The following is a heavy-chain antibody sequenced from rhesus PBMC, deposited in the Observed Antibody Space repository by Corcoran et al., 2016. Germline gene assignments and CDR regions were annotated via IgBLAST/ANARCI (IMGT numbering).Heavy chain of an antibody. CDR3: ARRRVGATFDY. D-gene: IGHD1-44*02. CDR2: ISGSSGST. J-gene: IGHJ4*01. Sequence: QVQLQESGPGLVKPSETLSLTCAVSGGSISRSNWWSWIRQPPGKGLEWIVYISGSSGSTYYNPSLKSRVTISTDTAKNQFSLKLSSVTAADTAVYYCARRRVGATFDYWGQGVLVTVSS. CDR1: GGSISRSNW. V-gene: IGHV4-65*01.